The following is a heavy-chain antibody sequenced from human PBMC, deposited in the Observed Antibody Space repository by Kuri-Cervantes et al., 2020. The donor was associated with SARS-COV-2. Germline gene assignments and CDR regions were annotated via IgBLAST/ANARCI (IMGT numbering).Heavy chain of an antibody. CDR2: INPNSGGT. D-gene: IGHD3-22*01. CDR1: GYTFTGYY. CDR3: ARSTTFRRLVVISQGGAFDI. V-gene: IGHV1-2*04. J-gene: IGHJ3*02. Sequence: ASVQVTFKASGYTFTGYYMHWVRQAPGQGLEWMGWINPNSGGTNYAQKFQGWVTMTRDTSISTVYMELSRLRSDDTAVYYCARSTTFRRLVVISQGGAFDIWGQGTMVTVSS.